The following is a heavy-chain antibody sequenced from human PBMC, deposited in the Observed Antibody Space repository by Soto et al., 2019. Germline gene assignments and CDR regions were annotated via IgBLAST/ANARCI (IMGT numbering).Heavy chain of an antibody. D-gene: IGHD2-15*01. Sequence: SETLSLTCTVSGGSISSSSYYWGWIRQPPGKGLEWIGSIYYSGSTYYNLSLKSRVTISVDTSKNQFSLKLSSVTAADTAVYFCARIPGYCSGDSCRIDSWGQGTLVNVSS. V-gene: IGHV4-39*01. CDR1: GGSISSSSYY. J-gene: IGHJ4*02. CDR3: ARIPGYCSGDSCRIDS. CDR2: IYYSGST.